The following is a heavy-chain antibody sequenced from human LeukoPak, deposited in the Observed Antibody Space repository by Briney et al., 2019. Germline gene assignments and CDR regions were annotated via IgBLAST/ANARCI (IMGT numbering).Heavy chain of an antibody. CDR3: ARAPGRQQLIDY. CDR2: IYHSGST. V-gene: IGHV4-4*02. J-gene: IGHJ4*02. D-gene: IGHD6-13*01. CDR1: GVSISSSNW. Sequence: PSETLSLTCTVSGVSISSSNWWSWVRQPPGKGLEWIGGIYHSGSTNYNPSLKSRVTISVDKSKNQFSLKLSSVTAADTAVYYCARAPGRQQLIDYWGQGTLVTVSS.